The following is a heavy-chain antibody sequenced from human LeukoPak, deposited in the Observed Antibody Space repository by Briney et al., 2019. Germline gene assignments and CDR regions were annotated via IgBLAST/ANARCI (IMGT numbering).Heavy chain of an antibody. V-gene: IGHV4-30-2*01. CDR3: ARDRNLNWFDP. Sequence: PSETLSLTCTVSGGSISSGGYYWSWIRQPPGKGLEWIGYIYHSGSTYYNPSLKSRVTISVDRSKNQFSLKLSSVTAADTAVYYCARDRNLNWFDPWGQGTLVTVSS. CDR1: GGSISSGGYY. CDR2: IYHSGST. J-gene: IGHJ5*02. D-gene: IGHD1-14*01.